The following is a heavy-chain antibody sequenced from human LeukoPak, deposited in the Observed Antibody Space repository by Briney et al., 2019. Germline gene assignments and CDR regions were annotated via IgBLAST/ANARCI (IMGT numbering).Heavy chain of an antibody. CDR2: ISGSGSGGST. V-gene: IGHV3-23*01. D-gene: IGHD6-13*01. J-gene: IGHJ4*02. CDR3: AKRSAAGTVGYFDY. Sequence: PGGSLRLSCAASGFTFSSSAMSWVRQAPGKGLEWVSNISGSGSGGSTYYADPVKGRFTISRDNTKNSLYLQMNSLRAEDTALYYCAKRSAAGTVGYFDYWGQGSLVIVSS. CDR1: GFTFSSSA.